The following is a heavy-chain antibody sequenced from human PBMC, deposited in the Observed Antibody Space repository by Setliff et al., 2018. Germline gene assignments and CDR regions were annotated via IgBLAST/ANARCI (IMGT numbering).Heavy chain of an antibody. V-gene: IGHV5-51*01. D-gene: IGHD6-25*01. Sequence: GESLTISCKGSGYRFTTYWIGWVRQMPGKGPEWMGIVFSGDSDTRYSPSFQGQVTMSADKSINTAYLQWNSLKASDTAMYYCARLGAPASHDAFDIWGQGTMVTVSS. CDR2: VFSGDSDT. CDR3: ARLGAPASHDAFDI. CDR1: GYRFTTYW. J-gene: IGHJ3*02.